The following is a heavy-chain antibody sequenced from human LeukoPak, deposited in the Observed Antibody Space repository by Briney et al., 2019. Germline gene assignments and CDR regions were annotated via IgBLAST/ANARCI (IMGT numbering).Heavy chain of an antibody. CDR2: ISSSGSII. CDR3: ARGETYHYDSSGYSYFDY. J-gene: IGHJ4*02. Sequence: GGSLRLTCAASGFTFNIYEMNWVRQAPGKGLEWISYISSSGSIIHYADSMKGRFAISRDNANNLVWLQMNSLRAEDTAAYYCARGETYHYDSSGYSYFDYWGQGTLVTVSS. V-gene: IGHV3-48*03. D-gene: IGHD3-22*01. CDR1: GFTFNIYE.